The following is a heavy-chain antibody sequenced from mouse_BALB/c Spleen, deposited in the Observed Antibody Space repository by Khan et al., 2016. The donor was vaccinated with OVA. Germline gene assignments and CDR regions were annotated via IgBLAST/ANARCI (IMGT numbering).Heavy chain of an antibody. CDR1: GYTFTSYT. CDR2: INPSSGYT. V-gene: IGHV1-4*01. CDR3: ARSGAYDRYDGYFDV. J-gene: IGHJ1*01. D-gene: IGHD2-14*01. Sequence: QVQLQQSGAELARPGASVKMSCKASGYTFTSYTMHWVKQRPGQGLEWIGFINPSSGYTNYNQKFKAKATLTADKSSSTAYMQLSSLPSEDSAVDYCARSGAYDRYDGYFDVWGAGTTVTVSS.